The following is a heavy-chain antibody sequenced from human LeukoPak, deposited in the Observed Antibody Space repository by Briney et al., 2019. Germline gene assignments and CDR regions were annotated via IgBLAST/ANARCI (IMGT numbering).Heavy chain of an antibody. Sequence: SETLSLTCTVSGGSISSYYWSWIRQPPGKGLEWIGSIYYTGSTNYNPSLKSRITISVHTSKNQFSLRLHSVTAADTALYYCARENGYNYDYWGQGTLVTVSS. D-gene: IGHD5-24*01. CDR3: ARENGYNYDY. V-gene: IGHV4-59*01. J-gene: IGHJ4*02. CDR2: IYYTGST. CDR1: GGSISSYY.